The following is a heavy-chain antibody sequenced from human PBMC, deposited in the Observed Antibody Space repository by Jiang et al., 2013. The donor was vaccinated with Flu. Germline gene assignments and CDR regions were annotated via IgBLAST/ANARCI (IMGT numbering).Heavy chain of an antibody. J-gene: IGHJ6*03. V-gene: IGHV1-69*05. CDR2: IIPIFGTA. D-gene: IGHD4-17*01. CDR3: ARDSTVTTVDYYYYYMDV. CDR1: GGTFSSYA. Sequence: SGAEVKKPGSSVKVSCKASGGTFSSYAISWVRQAPGQGLEWMGGIIPIFGTANYAQKFQGRVTMTTDTSTSTAYMELRSLRSDDTAVYYCARDSTVTTVDYYYYYMDVWGKGTTVTVSS.